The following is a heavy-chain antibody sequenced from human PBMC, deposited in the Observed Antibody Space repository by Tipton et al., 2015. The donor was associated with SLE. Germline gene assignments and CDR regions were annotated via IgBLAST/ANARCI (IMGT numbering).Heavy chain of an antibody. J-gene: IGHJ6*02. Sequence: SLRLSFAASGFTFSTYGMHWVRQAPGKGLEWVAVIWYDGSNKYYADSVKGRFTISRDNSKNTLYLQMNSLRAEDTAVYYCARVLTPYYGMDVWGQGTTVTVSS. CDR2: IWYDGSNK. CDR1: GFTFSTYG. CDR3: ARVLTPYYGMDV. V-gene: IGHV3-33*01. D-gene: IGHD3-9*01.